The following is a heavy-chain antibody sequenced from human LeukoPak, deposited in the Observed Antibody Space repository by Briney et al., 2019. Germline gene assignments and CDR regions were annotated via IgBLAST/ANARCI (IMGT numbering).Heavy chain of an antibody. CDR3: ARDSGSGNNDY. V-gene: IGHV1-3*01. J-gene: IGHJ4*02. CDR1: GYTFTSYA. D-gene: IGHD1-26*01. CDR2: ISADNGNT. Sequence: ASVKVSCKASGYTFTSYAIHWVRQAPGQRLEWMGWISADNGNTKYSQNFQGRVTLISNTSATTAFMELSSLRSEDAAVYYCARDSGSGNNDYWGQGTLVTVSS.